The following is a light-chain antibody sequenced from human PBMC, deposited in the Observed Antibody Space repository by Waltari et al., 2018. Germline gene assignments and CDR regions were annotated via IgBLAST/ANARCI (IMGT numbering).Light chain of an antibody. CDR2: WAS. J-gene: IGKJ1*01. Sequence: DILMTQSPDSLAVSLGARATITCKSSQSVFYRSYNKNYLSWYQQKPGQAPKLLIYWASTRESGVPDRFSGSGSGTDFTLTISSLQAEDVAVYYCQQYFSTPQTFGQGTKVEIK. V-gene: IGKV4-1*01. CDR1: QSVFYRSYNKNY. CDR3: QQYFSTPQT.